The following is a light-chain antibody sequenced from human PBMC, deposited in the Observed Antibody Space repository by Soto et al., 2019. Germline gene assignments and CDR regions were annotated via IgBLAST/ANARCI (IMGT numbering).Light chain of an antibody. CDR2: EGS. CDR1: SSDVGGYSL. Sequence: QSVLTQPASVSGSPGQSITVSCTGTSSDVGGYSLVSWYHQSPGKAPKLVIYEGSKRPSGVSNRLSGSKSGNTASLTISGLQAEDEGDYYCCSYTSNTVIFGGGTKLTVL. CDR3: CSYTSNTVI. J-gene: IGLJ2*01. V-gene: IGLV2-23*01.